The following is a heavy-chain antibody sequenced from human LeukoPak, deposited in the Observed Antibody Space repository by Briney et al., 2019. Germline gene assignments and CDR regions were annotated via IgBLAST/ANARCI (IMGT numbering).Heavy chain of an antibody. CDR3: AKVLLSIVVVLYFDY. V-gene: IGHV3-23*01. Sequence: GGSLRLSWAAAGFTFSSYAMGWVRQAPGKGLEWVSAISGSGGSTYYADSVKGRFTISRDNSKNTLYLQMNRLRAEDTAVYYCAKVLLSIVVVLYFDYWGQGTLVTVSS. CDR2: ISGSGGST. J-gene: IGHJ4*02. CDR1: GFTFSSYA. D-gene: IGHD3-22*01.